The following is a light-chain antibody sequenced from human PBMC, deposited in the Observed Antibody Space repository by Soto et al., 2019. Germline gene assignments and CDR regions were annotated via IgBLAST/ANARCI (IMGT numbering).Light chain of an antibody. Sequence: QSALTQPASVSGSPGQSITISCTGSSSDIGYSNYVSWYQQHPGKAPKLLIYEVTYRPSGVSNRFSGSKSGNTASLTLSGLQAEDDADYYCNSYPSSSTLVFGGGTQLTVL. J-gene: IGLJ3*02. CDR2: EVT. V-gene: IGLV2-14*01. CDR1: SSDIGYSNY. CDR3: NSYPSSSTLV.